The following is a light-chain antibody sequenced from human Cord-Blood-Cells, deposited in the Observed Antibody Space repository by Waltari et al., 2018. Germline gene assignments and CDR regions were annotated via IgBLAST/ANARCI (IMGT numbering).Light chain of an antibody. CDR3: CSYAGSYAWV. J-gene: IGLJ3*02. CDR2: DVS. Sequence: QSALTQPRSVSGSPGQSVTISCTGTSSDVGGYNYVSWYKQHPGKAPKLMIYDVSKRPSGVRERFSGSKSGNTASLTICGLQAGDEADYYCCSYAGSYAWVFGGGTKLTVL. V-gene: IGLV2-11*01. CDR1: SSDVGGYNY.